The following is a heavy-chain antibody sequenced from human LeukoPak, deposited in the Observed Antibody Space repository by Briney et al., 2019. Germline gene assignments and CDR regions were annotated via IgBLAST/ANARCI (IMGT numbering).Heavy chain of an antibody. CDR1: GVSISSSSYH. CDR2: IYDNGST. CDR3: ARQVLHTAMDY. V-gene: IGHV4-39*01. Sequence: SETLSLTCTVSGVSISSSSYHWDWIRQPPGKGLEWIGSIYDNGSTYYSPSLKSRVTISVDTSKNQFSLRLNSVTAADAAVYYCARQVLHTAMDYWGQGTLVSVSS. D-gene: IGHD5-18*01. J-gene: IGHJ4*02.